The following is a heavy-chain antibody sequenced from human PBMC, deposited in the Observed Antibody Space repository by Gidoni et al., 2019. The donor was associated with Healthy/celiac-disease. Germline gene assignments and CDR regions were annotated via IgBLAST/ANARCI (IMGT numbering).Heavy chain of an antibody. Sequence: QVQLVQSGAEVRKPGASVKVSCKASGYGFTSYAMHWVRQAPGQRLEWMGWIDGDNGNSKYSQNLQGRVTFTRDASATTEYMELSSLRSEDKAVYYCARGGIMDYWGQGTLVTVSS. D-gene: IGHD3-16*01. CDR1: GYGFTSYA. V-gene: IGHV1-3*01. CDR3: ARGGIMDY. J-gene: IGHJ4*02. CDR2: IDGDNGNS.